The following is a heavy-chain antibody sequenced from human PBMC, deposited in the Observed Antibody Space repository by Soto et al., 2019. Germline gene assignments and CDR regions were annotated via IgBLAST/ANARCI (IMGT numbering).Heavy chain of an antibody. CDR3: ARARDYYYYMDV. CDR1: GFTFSSYS. Sequence: EVQLVESGGGLVQPGGSLRLSCAASGFTFSSYSMNWVRQAPGKGLEWVSYISSSSTIYYADSVKGRFTISRDNAKNSLYLQMNSLRAEDTAVYYCARARDYYYYMDVWGKGTTVTVSS. CDR2: ISSSSTI. J-gene: IGHJ6*03. V-gene: IGHV3-48*01.